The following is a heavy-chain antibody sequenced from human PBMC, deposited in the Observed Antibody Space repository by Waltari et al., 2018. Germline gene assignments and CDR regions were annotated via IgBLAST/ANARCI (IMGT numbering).Heavy chain of an antibody. CDR1: GFTFSRFW. J-gene: IGHJ3*02. V-gene: IGHV3-74*01. D-gene: IGHD3-16*01. Sequence: EVQLVESGGNLVQPGESLRLSCAASGFTFSRFWMHWVRQGPGKGLVWVSRINSDGTSIGYADSVKGRFTISRDNAKNTLYLQMNSLRAEDTAVYYCASQSSVMSYAIEIWGQGTVVTVSS. CDR3: ASQSSVMSYAIEI. CDR2: INSDGTSI.